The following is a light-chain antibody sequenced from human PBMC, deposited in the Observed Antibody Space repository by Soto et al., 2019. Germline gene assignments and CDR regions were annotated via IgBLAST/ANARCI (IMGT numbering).Light chain of an antibody. J-gene: IGKJ1*01. V-gene: IGKV3-20*01. CDR2: DAS. Sequence: EMVMTQSPGTLSVSPGERVTLSCRASQSVFSKLAWYQQKPGQAPTLLIFDASARAPGTPARFSGSGSGTDFTLTISRLEPEDLAVYYCQQYGYSPPWTFGQGTKVEI. CDR3: QQYGYSPPWT. CDR1: QSVFSK.